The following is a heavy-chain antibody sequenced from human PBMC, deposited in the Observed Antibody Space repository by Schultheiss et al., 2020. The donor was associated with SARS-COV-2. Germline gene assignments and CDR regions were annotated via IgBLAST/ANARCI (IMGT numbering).Heavy chain of an antibody. CDR3: AKYTATPYYFDY. D-gene: IGHD2-15*01. V-gene: IGHV3-48*04. CDR2: ISSSGSTK. Sequence: GGSLRLSCAASGFTFSSYSMNWVRQAPGKGLEWVSYISSSGSTKYYADSVKGRFTISRDNAKNSLYLQMNSLRAEDTAVYYCAKYTATPYYFDYWGQGTLVTVSS. CDR1: GFTFSSYS. J-gene: IGHJ4*02.